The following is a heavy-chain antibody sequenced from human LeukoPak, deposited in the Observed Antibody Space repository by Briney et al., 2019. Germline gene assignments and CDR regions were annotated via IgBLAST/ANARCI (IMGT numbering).Heavy chain of an antibody. Sequence: PGGSLRLSCAASGFTFSSYWMSWVRQAPGKGLEWVASIKQDGSEKYYVDSVKGRFTISRDNAKNSLYLQMNSLRAEDTAVYYCARERIAARQYYFDYWGQGTLVTVSS. CDR2: IKQDGSEK. J-gene: IGHJ4*02. CDR1: GFTFSSYW. CDR3: ARERIAARQYYFDY. D-gene: IGHD6-6*01. V-gene: IGHV3-7*04.